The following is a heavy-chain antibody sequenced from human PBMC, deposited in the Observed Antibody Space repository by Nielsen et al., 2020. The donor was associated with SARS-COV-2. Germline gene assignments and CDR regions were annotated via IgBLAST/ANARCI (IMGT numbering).Heavy chain of an antibody. V-gene: IGHV3-23*03. J-gene: IGHJ4*02. Sequence: GGSLRLSCAASGFTFSSYAMNWVRQAPGKGLEWVPVLYSGASGTFYADSVKGRFTISRDNSKNTLYLQMNSLRAEDTAVYYCAKDRGGQWLALDYWGQGTLVTVSS. CDR3: AKDRGGQWLALDY. CDR2: LYSGASGT. D-gene: IGHD6-19*01. CDR1: GFTFSSYA.